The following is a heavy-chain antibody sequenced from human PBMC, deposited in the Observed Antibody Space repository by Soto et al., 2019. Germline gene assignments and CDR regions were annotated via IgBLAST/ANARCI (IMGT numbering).Heavy chain of an antibody. V-gene: IGHV4-30-2*01. CDR2: IYHSGST. CDR3: ASGLVTTLHY. CDR1: GGSISSGGYS. J-gene: IGHJ4*02. Sequence: QLQLQESGSGLVKPSQTLSLTCAVSGGSISSGGYSWSWIRQPPGKGLEWIGYIYHSGSTYYNPSLKSRVTIPVDRSKTQVSLKLSSVTAADTAVYYCASGLVTTLHYWGQGTLVTVSS. D-gene: IGHD4-17*01.